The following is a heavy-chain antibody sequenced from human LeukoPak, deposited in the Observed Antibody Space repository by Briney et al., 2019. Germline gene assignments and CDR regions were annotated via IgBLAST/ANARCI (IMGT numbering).Heavy chain of an antibody. D-gene: IGHD4-23*01. CDR3: AKYRGYGGMYYFDY. V-gene: IGHV3-23*01. J-gene: IGHJ4*02. CDR2: ISGSGGST. CDR1: GFTFSSYA. Sequence: PGGSLRLSCAASGFTFSSYAMSWVRQAPGKGLEWVSAISGSGGSTYYADSVKGRFAISRDNSKNTLYLQMNSLRAEDTAVYYCAKYRGYGGMYYFDYWGQGTLVTVSS.